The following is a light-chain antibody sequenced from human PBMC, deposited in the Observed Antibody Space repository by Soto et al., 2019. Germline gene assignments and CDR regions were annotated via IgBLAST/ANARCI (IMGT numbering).Light chain of an antibody. V-gene: IGKV3D-7*01. CDR1: QTVSRMY. Sequence: EIVLSQSAATLSLSPGERATLSCRASQTVSRMYLSWFQQKPGQAPRLLIYGTSTRATGIPVRFSGSGSGTDFTLTISSFQPEDFAVYFCHQDFNLPRTFCQGTKVDIK. CDR3: HQDFNLPRT. CDR2: GTS. J-gene: IGKJ1*01.